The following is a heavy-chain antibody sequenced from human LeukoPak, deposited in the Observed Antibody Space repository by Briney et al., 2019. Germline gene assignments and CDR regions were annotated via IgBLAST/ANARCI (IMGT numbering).Heavy chain of an antibody. CDR3: ARYPSSPHSSGGVTSY. J-gene: IGHJ4*02. D-gene: IGHD3-16*01. V-gene: IGHV3-23*01. Sequence: GGSLRLSCATSGFTFSSYAMRWVRQAPGKGLDWVSAISGSGGSTYYADSVKGRFTISRDNSKNTLYLQMNSLRAEDTAVYYCARYPSSPHSSGGVTSYWGQGTLVTVSS. CDR2: ISGSGGST. CDR1: GFTFSSYA.